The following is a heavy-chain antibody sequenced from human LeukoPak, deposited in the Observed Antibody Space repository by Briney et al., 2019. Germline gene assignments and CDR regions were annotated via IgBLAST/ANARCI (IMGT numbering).Heavy chain of an antibody. Sequence: GGSLRLSCAASGFTFDGYAMQWVRQAPGKGLEWVSLISGDGGTTHYADSVKGRFTISRDNSRNSLYLQMNSLRTEDTALYYCVKSYSGSYDFDYWGQGTLVTVSS. CDR3: VKSYSGSYDFDY. CDR1: GFTFDGYA. V-gene: IGHV3-43*02. CDR2: ISGDGGTT. D-gene: IGHD1-26*01. J-gene: IGHJ4*02.